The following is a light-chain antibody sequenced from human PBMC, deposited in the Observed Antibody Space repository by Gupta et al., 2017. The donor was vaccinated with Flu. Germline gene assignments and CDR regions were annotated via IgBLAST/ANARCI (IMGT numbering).Light chain of an antibody. V-gene: IGKV1-6*01. Sequence: PSSLSASVGDRVTITCRARQGIRNDLGWYQQKPGKAPKLLISGASTGKSGVPSRFSGSGCGTDFTLTISSRQPEDFANYYCQQEDNSPWTFGQGTXVEIK. CDR1: QGIRND. J-gene: IGKJ1*01. CDR3: QQEDNSPWT. CDR2: GAS.